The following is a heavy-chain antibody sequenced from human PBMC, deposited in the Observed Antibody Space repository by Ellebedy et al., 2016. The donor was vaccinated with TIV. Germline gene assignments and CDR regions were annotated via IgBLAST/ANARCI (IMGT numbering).Heavy chain of an antibody. CDR1: GFTFRNYV. D-gene: IGHD5/OR15-5a*01. V-gene: IGHV3-23*01. CDR2: ISVSGNTP. Sequence: PGGSLRLSCAVSGFTFRNYVMTWVRQAPGKGLEWVSAISVSGNTPHYADSVKGRFTISRDNSNNMLYLQMNSLRAEDTAVYYCAKDLGSDHSDSDTYVYASGALDMWGQGTIVTVSA. J-gene: IGHJ3*02. CDR3: AKDLGSDHSDSDTYVYASGALDM.